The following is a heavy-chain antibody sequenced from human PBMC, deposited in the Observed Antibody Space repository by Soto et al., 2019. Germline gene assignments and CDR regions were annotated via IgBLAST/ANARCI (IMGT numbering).Heavy chain of an antibody. CDR2: INAGNGNT. D-gene: IGHD6-13*01. CDR3: ARGADIAAAGTDY. CDR1: GYTFTSYA. V-gene: IGHV1-3*01. J-gene: IGHJ4*02. Sequence: ASVKVSCKASGYTFTSYAMYWVRQAPGQRLEWMGWINAGNGNTKYSQKFQGRVTITRDTSASTAYMELSSLRSEDTAVYYCARGADIAAAGTDYWGQGTLVTVSS.